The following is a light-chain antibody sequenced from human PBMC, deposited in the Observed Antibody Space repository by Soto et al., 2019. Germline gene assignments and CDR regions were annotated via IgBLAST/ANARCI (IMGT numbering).Light chain of an antibody. J-gene: IGKJ2*01. CDR1: QSVLYSSNNKNL. CDR3: QQYYSPPRYT. V-gene: IGKV4-1*01. CDR2: WAS. Sequence: DIVMTQSPDSLAVSLGERATINCKSSQSVLYSSNNKNLIAWYQQKKGQPPRLLIYWASTRESGVPDRFSGSGYGKDFTLTISSLQAEDVAVYYCQQYYSPPRYTFGQGTKLEI.